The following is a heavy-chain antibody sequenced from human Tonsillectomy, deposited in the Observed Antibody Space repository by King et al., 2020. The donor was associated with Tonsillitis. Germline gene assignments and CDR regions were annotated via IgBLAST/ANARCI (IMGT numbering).Heavy chain of an antibody. J-gene: IGHJ4*02. D-gene: IGHD6-19*01. CDR1: GFSLSNARMG. CDR3: ARIRGYSSGWYLGSFDY. V-gene: IGHV2-26*01. CDR2: IFSNDEK. Sequence: QVTLKESGPVLVKPPETLTLTCTVSGFSLSNARMGVSWIRQPPGKALEWLAHIFSNDEKSYITSLKSRLTISKDTSKSQVVLTMTNMDPVDTATYYCARIRGYSSGWYLGSFDYWGQGTLVTVSS.